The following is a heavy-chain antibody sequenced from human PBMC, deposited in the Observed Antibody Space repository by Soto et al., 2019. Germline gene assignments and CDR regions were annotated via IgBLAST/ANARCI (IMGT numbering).Heavy chain of an antibody. V-gene: IGHV4-39*01. D-gene: IGHD3-22*01. J-gene: IGHJ6*02. Sequence: SETLSLTCTVSGGSISSSSYYWGWIRQPPGKGLEWIGSVYYSGSTYYNPSLKSRVTISVDTSKNQFSLKLSSVTAADTAVYYCATGLYVSSGYYPLYYYCGMDVWGQGTTVTVSS. CDR2: VYYSGST. CDR1: GGSISSSSYY. CDR3: ATGLYVSSGYYPLYYYCGMDV.